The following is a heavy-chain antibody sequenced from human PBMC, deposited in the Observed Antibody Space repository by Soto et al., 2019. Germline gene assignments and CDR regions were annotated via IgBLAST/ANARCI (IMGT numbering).Heavy chain of an antibody. V-gene: IGHV3-48*03. CDR3: ARERMTTSNWFDP. J-gene: IGHJ5*02. CDR1: GFTFSSYE. Sequence: EVQLVESGGGLVQPGGSLRLSCAASGFTFSSYEMNWVRQAPGKGLEWVSYISSSGSTIYYADSVKGRFNISRDNAKNSLYLQMNSLRAEDTAVYYCARERMTTSNWFDPWGQGTLVTVSS. CDR2: ISSSGSTI. D-gene: IGHD4-17*01.